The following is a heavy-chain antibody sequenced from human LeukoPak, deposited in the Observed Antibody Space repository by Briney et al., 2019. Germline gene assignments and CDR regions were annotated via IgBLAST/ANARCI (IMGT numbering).Heavy chain of an antibody. D-gene: IGHD3-9*01. CDR2: VFHSGST. CDR1: EGSISSSTW. J-gene: IGHJ4*02. CDR3: ASGGLVSRYLDH. V-gene: IGHV4-4*02. Sequence: SETLSLTCAVSEGSISSSTWWTWVRLPPGKGLEWIGEVFHSGSTNLNPSLKSRLTLSVDESKHEFSLKLTSVTAADTAVYYCASGGLVSRYLDHWGQGTLVTVSS.